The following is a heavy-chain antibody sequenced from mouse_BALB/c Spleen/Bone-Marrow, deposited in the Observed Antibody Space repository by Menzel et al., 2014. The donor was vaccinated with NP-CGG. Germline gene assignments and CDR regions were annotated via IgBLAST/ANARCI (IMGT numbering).Heavy chain of an antibody. D-gene: IGHD1-1*01. V-gene: IGHV1-9*01. CDR3: ARHGSSGFDY. CDR1: GYTFSTYW. CDR2: ILPGNGNT. Sequence: VQLQQSGAELMKPGASVKISCKATGYTFSTYWTEWVKQRPGHGLEWIGEILPGNGNTDYNEKFKGKATFTADTSSNTAYMQLSSLTSEDSAVFYCARHGSSGFDYWGQGTALTVSS. J-gene: IGHJ2*01.